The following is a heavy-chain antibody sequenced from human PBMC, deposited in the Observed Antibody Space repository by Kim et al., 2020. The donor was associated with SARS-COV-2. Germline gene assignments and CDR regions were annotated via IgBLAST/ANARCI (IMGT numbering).Heavy chain of an antibody. CDR1: GYTFTNYY. Sequence: ASVKVSCKASGYTFTNYYIHWVRQAPGQGLEWMGAISPGGRPTRYAQKFQGRVTMTRDTSTSTVYMEVSRLRSEDTAIYYCAKDMWVDTTMVTDYWGQGTLVTVSS. V-gene: IGHV1-46*01. D-gene: IGHD5-18*01. CDR2: ISPGGRPT. J-gene: IGHJ4*02. CDR3: AKDMWVDTTMVTDY.